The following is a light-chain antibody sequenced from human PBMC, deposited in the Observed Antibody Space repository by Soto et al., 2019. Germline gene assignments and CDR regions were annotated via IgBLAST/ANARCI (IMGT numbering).Light chain of an antibody. CDR1: QSVSSN. V-gene: IGKV3-15*01. J-gene: IGKJ1*01. CDR2: GAS. CDR3: QQYKNWPQT. Sequence: EIVMTPSLATLSVSPGERATLSCRASQSVSSNLAWYQQKPGQAPRLLIYGASTRATGIPARFSGSGSGTEFTLTISCLQSEDVAIYYSQQYKNWPQTCGQETKMDIK.